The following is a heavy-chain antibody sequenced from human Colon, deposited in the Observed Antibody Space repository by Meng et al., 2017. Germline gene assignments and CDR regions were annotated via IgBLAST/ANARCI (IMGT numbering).Heavy chain of an antibody. CDR2: ISYDGSDK. CDR1: GVALMTLA. J-gene: IGHJ4*02. D-gene: IGHD5-18*01. Sequence: SGAAVVHPGTSLRPPGAAVGVALMTLALNWVRQAPGKWLVWVTVISYDGSDKHYADSVTGRLTISRDNSKNTVYLQMSSLRAEDTAVYYCARDGGYSYGTIRYYFDFWGQGTLVTVSS. V-gene: IGHV3-30*04. CDR3: ARDGGYSYGTIRYYFDF.